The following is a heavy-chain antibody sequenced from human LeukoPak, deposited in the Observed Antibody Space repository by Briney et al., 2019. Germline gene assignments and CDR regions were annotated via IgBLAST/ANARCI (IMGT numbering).Heavy chain of an antibody. V-gene: IGHV4-59*08. Sequence: SETLSLTCTVSYGSISTYYWSWIRQPPGKGLEWIGYIYYTGSTNYNPSLKSRVTISIDTSKNQFSLKLSSVTAADTAMYYCASSGWNIGYFDYWGQGTLVTVSS. CDR1: YGSISTYY. D-gene: IGHD6-19*01. CDR3: ASSGWNIGYFDY. J-gene: IGHJ4*02. CDR2: IYYTGST.